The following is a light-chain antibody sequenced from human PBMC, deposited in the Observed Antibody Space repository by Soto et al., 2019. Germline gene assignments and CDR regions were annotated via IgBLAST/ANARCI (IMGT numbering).Light chain of an antibody. CDR3: SSYGGSNNLL. CDR1: SSDIGDYYY. Sequence: QSALTQPPSASGSPGQSVTISCTGSSSDIGDYYYVSWYQQHPDKAPKLILYEVSKRPSGVPDRFSGSKSGYTASLTVSGLQAEDEADYYCSSYGGSNNLLFGGGTKLNFL. CDR2: EVS. J-gene: IGLJ2*01. V-gene: IGLV2-8*01.